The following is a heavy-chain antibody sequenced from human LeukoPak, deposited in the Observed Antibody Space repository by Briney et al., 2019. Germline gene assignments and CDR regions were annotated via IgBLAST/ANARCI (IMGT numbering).Heavy chain of an antibody. CDR1: GFTFSSYA. J-gene: IGHJ4*02. Sequence: GGSLRLSCAASGFTFSSYALSWVRQAPGKGLECVSAISGSGGSTYSADSLQGRFTISRDNSKNTLYLQINSLRADDTAVFYCARGGLGSAFDNWGQGTLVTVSS. D-gene: IGHD6-19*01. V-gene: IGHV3-23*01. CDR3: ARGGLGSAFDN. CDR2: ISGSGGST.